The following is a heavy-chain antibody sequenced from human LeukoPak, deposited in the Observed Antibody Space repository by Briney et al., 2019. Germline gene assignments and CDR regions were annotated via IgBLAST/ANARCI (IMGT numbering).Heavy chain of an antibody. Sequence: PGGSLRLSCTASGFTFSSHWMSWVRQAPGKGLEWVANINEDGSRKYHLDSVKGRFTISRDNAKNSLYVLMNSLGAEDTAVYYCARVDPGNSGYQDYWGQGTLVTVSS. CDR1: GFTFSSHW. CDR2: INEDGSRK. V-gene: IGHV3-7*01. CDR3: ARVDPGNSGYQDY. D-gene: IGHD3-22*01. J-gene: IGHJ4*02.